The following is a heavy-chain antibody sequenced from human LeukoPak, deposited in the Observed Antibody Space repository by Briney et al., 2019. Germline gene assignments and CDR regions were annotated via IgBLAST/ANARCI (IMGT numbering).Heavy chain of an antibody. CDR3: ARVTTVVTPNFFDY. J-gene: IGHJ4*02. CDR1: GYSFISYC. Sequence: GESLKISCKGSGYSFISYCIGWVRQMPGKGLELVGIIYPGDSDTRYSPSFQGQVTISADKSISTAYLQWSSLKASDTAMYYCARVTTVVTPNFFDYWGQGTLVTVSS. V-gene: IGHV5-51*01. CDR2: IYPGDSDT. D-gene: IGHD4-23*01.